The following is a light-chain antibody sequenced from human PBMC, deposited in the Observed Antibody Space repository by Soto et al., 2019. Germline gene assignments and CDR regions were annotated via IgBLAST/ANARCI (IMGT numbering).Light chain of an antibody. CDR2: DAS. Sequence: DIQMTQSPSTLSASVGDRVTITCRASQSISSWLAWYQQKPGKAPKLLIYDASSLESGAPSRFSGSGSGTEVTLTISSLQTDDFATYYWQQSNSWWTFGEGTEVEIK. CDR1: QSISSW. CDR3: QQSNSWWT. J-gene: IGKJ1*01. V-gene: IGKV1-5*01.